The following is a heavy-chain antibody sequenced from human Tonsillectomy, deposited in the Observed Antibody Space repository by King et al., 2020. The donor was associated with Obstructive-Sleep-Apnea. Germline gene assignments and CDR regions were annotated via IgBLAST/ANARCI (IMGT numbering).Heavy chain of an antibody. CDR1: GGSISGYY. CDR2: IYYSGST. CDR3: ARDRGDSYGDYYYGMDV. Sequence: LQLQESGPGLVKPSETLSLTCTVSGGSISGYYWSWIRQPPGKGLEWIAYIYYSGSTNYNPSLKSRVSTSVDTSKNQFSLKLSSVTAADTAVYYCARDRGDSYGDYYYGMDVWGQGTTVTVSS. V-gene: IGHV4-59*01. D-gene: IGHD5-18*01. J-gene: IGHJ6*02.